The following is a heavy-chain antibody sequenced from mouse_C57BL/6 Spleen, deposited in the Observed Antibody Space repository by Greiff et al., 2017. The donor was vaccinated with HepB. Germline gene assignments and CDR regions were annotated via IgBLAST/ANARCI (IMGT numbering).Heavy chain of an antibody. CDR3: ATSTVGDAMDY. CDR1: GYTFTDYS. CDR2: INPYNGGT. Sequence: VQLQQSGPVLVKPGASVKMSCKASGYTFTDYSMNWVKQSHGKSLEWIGVINPYNGGTSYTQKFKGTATLTVDKSSSTAYMELNSLTSEDSAVYYCATSTVGDAMDYWGQGTSVTVSS. V-gene: IGHV1-19*01. J-gene: IGHJ4*01. D-gene: IGHD1-1*01.